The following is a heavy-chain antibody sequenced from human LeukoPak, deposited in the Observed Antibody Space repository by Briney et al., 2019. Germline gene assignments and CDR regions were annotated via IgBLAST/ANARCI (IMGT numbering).Heavy chain of an antibody. CDR3: AREYYDFWSGYYYYYYGMDV. Sequence: GGSLRLSCAASGFTFSSYWMHWVRQAPGNGLVWVSRINSDGSSTSYADSVKGRFTISRDNAKNTLYLQMNSLRAEDTAVYYCAREYYDFWSGYYYYYYGMDVWGQGTTVTVSS. V-gene: IGHV3-74*01. J-gene: IGHJ6*02. D-gene: IGHD3-3*01. CDR1: GFTFSSYW. CDR2: INSDGSST.